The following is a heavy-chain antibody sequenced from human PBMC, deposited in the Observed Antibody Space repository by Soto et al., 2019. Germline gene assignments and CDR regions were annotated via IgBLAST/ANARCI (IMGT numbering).Heavy chain of an antibody. D-gene: IGHD2-15*01. CDR1: GYTFISYA. Sequence: QVQLVQSGAEVKKPGASVKVSCKASGYTFISYAMHWVRQAPGQRLEWMGWINAGNGNTKYSQKFQGRVTITRDTSARTASMELSSLRAEDTAVYYCARGPGGPDGPGDYWGQGTRVAVSS. J-gene: IGHJ4*02. CDR2: INAGNGNT. V-gene: IGHV1-3*01. CDR3: ARGPGGPDGPGDY.